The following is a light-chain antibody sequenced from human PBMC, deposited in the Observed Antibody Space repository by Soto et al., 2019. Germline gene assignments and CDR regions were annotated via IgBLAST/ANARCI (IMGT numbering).Light chain of an antibody. Sequence: EIVMTQSPATLSVSPGERATLSCRASQSVSSNLAWYQQKPGQAPRLLSYGASTRATVIPARFSGSGSGTEFTLTISSLQSEDFAVYYCQQYNDWPRTFGQGTKV. CDR3: QQYNDWPRT. CDR1: QSVSSN. CDR2: GAS. J-gene: IGKJ1*01. V-gene: IGKV3-15*01.